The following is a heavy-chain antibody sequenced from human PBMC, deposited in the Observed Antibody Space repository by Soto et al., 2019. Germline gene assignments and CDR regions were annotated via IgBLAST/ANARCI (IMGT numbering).Heavy chain of an antibody. Sequence: SETLSLTCAVYGGSFSGYYWSWIRQPPGKGLEWIGEINHSGSTNYNPSLKSRVTISVDTSKNQFSLKLSSVTAADTAVYYCARGGVAFDIWGQGTMVTVSS. CDR1: GGSFSGYY. CDR2: INHSGST. V-gene: IGHV4-34*01. CDR3: ARGGVAFDI. J-gene: IGHJ3*02. D-gene: IGHD3-10*01.